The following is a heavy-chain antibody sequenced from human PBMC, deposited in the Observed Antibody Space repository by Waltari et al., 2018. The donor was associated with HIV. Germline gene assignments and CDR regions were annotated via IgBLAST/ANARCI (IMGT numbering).Heavy chain of an antibody. J-gene: IGHJ4*02. Sequence: QVQLQQWGTALLKPSETLALTCAVYGGSFNRYYWSWFRQPPGKWLEWIGQIDHSGTSHYNPTLKDRLTMSVDTSKNQFSLKLTSATAADTAVFYCARGVFSLIVAGTNFDYWGQGFLVTVSS. CDR1: GGSFNRYY. V-gene: IGHV4-34*01. D-gene: IGHD5-12*01. CDR2: IDHSGTS. CDR3: ARGVFSLIVAGTNFDY.